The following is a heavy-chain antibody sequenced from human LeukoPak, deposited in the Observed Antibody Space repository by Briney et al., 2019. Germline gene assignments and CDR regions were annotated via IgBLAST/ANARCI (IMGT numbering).Heavy chain of an antibody. Sequence: PSETLSLTCTVSGGSISSYYWSWIRQPAGKGLEWIGRIYSSGSTNYNPSLKSRVTMSVDTSKNQFSLKLSSVTAADTAVYYCARDDVDTAMATGFDYWGQGTLVTVSS. J-gene: IGHJ4*02. CDR1: GGSISSYY. CDR2: IYSSGST. D-gene: IGHD5-18*01. V-gene: IGHV4-4*07. CDR3: ARDDVDTAMATGFDY.